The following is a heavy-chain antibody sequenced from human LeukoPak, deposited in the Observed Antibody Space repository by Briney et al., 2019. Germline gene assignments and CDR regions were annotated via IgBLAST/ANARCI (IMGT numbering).Heavy chain of an antibody. D-gene: IGHD3-9*01. CDR3: ARDNGYDILTGYGYYFDY. CDR2: ISGSGGNT. V-gene: IGHV3-23*01. CDR1: GFTFSSYA. Sequence: GGSLRLSCAASGFTFSSYAMSWVRQAPGKGLEWVSIISGSGGNTYYADSVKGRFTIPRDNSKNKLFLQMNSLRAEDTAVYYCARDNGYDILTGYGYYFDYWGQGTLVTVSS. J-gene: IGHJ4*02.